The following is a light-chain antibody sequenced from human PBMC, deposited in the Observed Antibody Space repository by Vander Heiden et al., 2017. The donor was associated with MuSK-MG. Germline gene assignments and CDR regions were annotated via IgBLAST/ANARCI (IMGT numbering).Light chain of an antibody. CDR2: DAP. CDR1: RSVSSY. CDR3: QQHSNWPPLT. J-gene: IGKJ5*01. Sequence: EILFTQAPATLSLSLAERSTLSCSASRSVSSYLAWYQQKPGQAPRLLPYDAPNRDTGITARFSGSGSGTDFHVTNGSQEQEDFEVYYSQQHSNWPPLTFGQGTRLEIK. V-gene: IGKV3-11*01.